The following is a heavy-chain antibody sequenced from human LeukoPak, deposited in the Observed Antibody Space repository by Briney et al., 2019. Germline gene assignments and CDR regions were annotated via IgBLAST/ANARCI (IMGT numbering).Heavy chain of an antibody. Sequence: SETLSLTCTVSGGSISSISYYWGWIRQPPGKGLEWIGSFYYSGSTYYNPSLKSRVTISVDTSKNQFSLKLSSVTAADTAVYYCARIARYGGYPFYFDYWGQGTLVTVSS. V-gene: IGHV4-39*07. J-gene: IGHJ4*02. CDR2: FYYSGST. CDR1: GGSISSISYY. D-gene: IGHD5-12*01. CDR3: ARIARYGGYPFYFDY.